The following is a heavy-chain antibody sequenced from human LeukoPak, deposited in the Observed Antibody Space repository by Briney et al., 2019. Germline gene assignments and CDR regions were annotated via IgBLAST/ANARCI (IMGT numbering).Heavy chain of an antibody. D-gene: IGHD3-10*01. J-gene: IGHJ4*02. CDR2: IYYSGST. CDR1: GGSISSSSYY. CDR3: ARHRETDRFGELKLFDY. Sequence: SETLSLTCTVSGGSISSSSYYWGWIRQPPGKGLEWIGSIYYSGSTYYNPSLKRRVTISVDTSRNQFSLKLSSVTAADTAVYYCARHRETDRFGELKLFDYWGQGTLVTVSA. V-gene: IGHV4-39*01.